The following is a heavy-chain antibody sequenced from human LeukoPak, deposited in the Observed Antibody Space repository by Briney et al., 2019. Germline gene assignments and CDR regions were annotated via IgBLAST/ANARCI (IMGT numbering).Heavy chain of an antibody. V-gene: IGHV3-23*01. J-gene: IGHJ6*03. D-gene: IGHD3-10*01. CDR2: ISNSGDNT. CDR1: GFTFRNYA. Sequence: GGSLRLSCAASGFTFRNYAMTWVRQAPGKGLECVSGISNSGDNTYYGDSVKGRFTISRDNSKNTLYLQMNSLRVEETAVYYCAKGWGVGYYYYMDVWGKGTTVTVSS. CDR3: AKGWGVGYYYYMDV.